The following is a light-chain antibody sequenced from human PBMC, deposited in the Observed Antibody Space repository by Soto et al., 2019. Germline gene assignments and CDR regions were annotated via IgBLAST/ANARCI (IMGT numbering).Light chain of an antibody. J-gene: IGKJ1*01. V-gene: IGKV3-15*01. CDR3: QEDDDWPRT. CDR1: QSISSS. Sequence: VGTQCPANLAGYPWESATLSCRASQSISSSKLAWYQQNPGQAPRLLMYGASNRATGIPARFSGSGSGTEFTLTISSLQSEDFAVYYCQEDDDWPRTFGQGTKVDIK. CDR2: GAS.